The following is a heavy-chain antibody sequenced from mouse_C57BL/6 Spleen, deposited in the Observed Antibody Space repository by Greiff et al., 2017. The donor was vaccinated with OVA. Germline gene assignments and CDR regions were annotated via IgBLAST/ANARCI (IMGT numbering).Heavy chain of an antibody. CDR3: TRDRDYYGSSPYYYAMDY. J-gene: IGHJ4*01. V-gene: IGHV5-9-1*02. D-gene: IGHD1-1*01. CDR1: GFTFSSYA. Sequence: DVKLVESGEGLVKPGGSLKLSCAASGFTFSSYAMSWVRQTPEKRLEWVAYISSGGDYIYYADTVKGRFTISRDNARNTLYLQMSSLKSEDTAMYYCTRDRDYYGSSPYYYAMDYWGQGTSVTVSS. CDR2: ISSGGDYI.